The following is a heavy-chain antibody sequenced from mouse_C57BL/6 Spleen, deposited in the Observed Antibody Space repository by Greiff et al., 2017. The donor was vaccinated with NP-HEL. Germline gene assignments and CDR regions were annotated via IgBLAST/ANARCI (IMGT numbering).Heavy chain of an antibody. J-gene: IGHJ4*01. Sequence: EVHLVESGGDLVKPGGSLKLSCAASGFTFSSYGMSWVRQTPDKRLEWVATISSGGSYTYYPDSVKGRFTISRDNAKNTLYLQMSSLKSEDTAMYYCARHWDYDAMDYWGQGTSVTVSS. V-gene: IGHV5-6*01. CDR2: ISSGGSYT. CDR3: ARHWDYDAMDY. CDR1: GFTFSSYG.